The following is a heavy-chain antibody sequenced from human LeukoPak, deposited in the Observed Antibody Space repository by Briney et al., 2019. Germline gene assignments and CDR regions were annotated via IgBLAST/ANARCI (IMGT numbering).Heavy chain of an antibody. CDR1: GFTFDDYA. Sequence: PGGSLRLSCAASGFTFDDYAMHWARQAPGKGLEWVSGISWNSGSIGYADSVKGRFTISRDNAKNSLYLQMNSLRAEDTALYYCAKGYFDWLLYSLYFDYWGQGTLVTVSS. CDR2: ISWNSGSI. V-gene: IGHV3-9*01. D-gene: IGHD3-9*01. J-gene: IGHJ4*02. CDR3: AKGYFDWLLYSLYFDY.